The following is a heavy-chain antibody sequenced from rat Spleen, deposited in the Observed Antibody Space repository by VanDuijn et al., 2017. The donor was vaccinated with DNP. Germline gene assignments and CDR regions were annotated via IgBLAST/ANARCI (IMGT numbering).Heavy chain of an antibody. V-gene: IGHV5-31*01. Sequence: EVQLVESGGDLVQPGRSLKLSCVASGFTFNNYWMTWIRQVPGKGLEWVASITSSGGSTYYPDSVKGRFTISRDNAKNTLYLQMNSLRSEDTATYYCARDRTGSSDYWGQGVMVTVSS. CDR2: ITSSGGST. CDR3: ARDRTGSSDY. J-gene: IGHJ2*01. D-gene: IGHD5-1*01. CDR1: GFTFNNYW.